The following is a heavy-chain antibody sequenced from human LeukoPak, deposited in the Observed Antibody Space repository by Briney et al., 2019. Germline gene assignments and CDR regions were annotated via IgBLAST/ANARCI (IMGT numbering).Heavy chain of an antibody. CDR3: ARGGVEYYGSGSYYWAFDV. J-gene: IGHJ3*01. CDR2: IYHSGST. V-gene: IGHV4-30-2*01. CDR1: GGSISSGGYS. Sequence: SETLSLTCAVSGGSISSGGYSWSWIRQPPGTGLEWLGYIYHSGSTYYNPSLKSRVTISVDRSKNQFSLKLSSVTAADTAVYYCARGGVEYYGSGSYYWAFDVWGQGTMVTVSS. D-gene: IGHD3-10*01.